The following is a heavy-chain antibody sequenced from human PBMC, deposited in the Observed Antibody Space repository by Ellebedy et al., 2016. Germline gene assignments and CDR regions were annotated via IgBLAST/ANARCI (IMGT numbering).Heavy chain of an antibody. CDR3: ARGWNPYYFDY. D-gene: IGHD1-1*01. CDR2: IYYSGST. J-gene: IGHJ4*02. CDR1: GGSISSYY. Sequence: SETLSLTCTVSGGSISSYYWSWIRQPPGKGLEWIGYIYYSGSTNYNPSLKSRVPISVDTSKNQFSLKLSSVTAADTAVYYCARGWNPYYFDYWGQGTLVTVSS. V-gene: IGHV4-59*01.